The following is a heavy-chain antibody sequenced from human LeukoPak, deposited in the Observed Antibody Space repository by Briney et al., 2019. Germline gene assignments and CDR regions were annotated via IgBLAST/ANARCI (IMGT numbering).Heavy chain of an antibody. V-gene: IGHV3-48*04. Sequence: GGSLRLSCAASGFTFSDYIINWVRQAPGKGLEWISYISSSGGTIYYADSVKGRFTISRDNTNNSLFLQMSSLRAEDTAVYYCARERRQWQPFDIWGQGTMVTVSS. CDR1: GFTFSDYI. CDR3: ARERRQWQPFDI. D-gene: IGHD6-19*01. J-gene: IGHJ3*02. CDR2: ISSSGGTI.